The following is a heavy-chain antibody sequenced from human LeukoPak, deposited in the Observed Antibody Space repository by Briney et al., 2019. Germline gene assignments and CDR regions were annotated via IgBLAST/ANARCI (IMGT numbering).Heavy chain of an antibody. J-gene: IGHJ5*02. CDR3: AREDAAYDILTGGMKNWFDP. CDR2: INPNSGGT. CDR1: GYTFTGYY. V-gene: IGHV1-2*04. D-gene: IGHD3-9*01. Sequence: GASVKVSCKASGYTFTGYYMHWVRQAPGQGLEWMGWINPNSGGTNYAQKFQGWVTMTRDTSISTAYMELSRLRSDDTAVYYCAREDAAYDILTGGMKNWFDPWGQGTLVTVSS.